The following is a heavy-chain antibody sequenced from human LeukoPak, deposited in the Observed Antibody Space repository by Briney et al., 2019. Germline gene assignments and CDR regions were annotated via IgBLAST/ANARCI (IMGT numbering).Heavy chain of an antibody. V-gene: IGHV4-39*07. CDR2: IYYSGST. D-gene: IGHD3-3*01. J-gene: IGHJ5*02. CDR1: GGSISSSSYY. Sequence: SETLSLTCTVSGGSISSSSYYWGWIRQPPGKGLEWIGSIYYSGSTYYNPSLKSRVTISVDTSKNQFSLKLSSVTAADTAVYYCARGALLRSLEWLLLTKPFDPWGQGTLVTVSS. CDR3: ARGALLRSLEWLLLTKPFDP.